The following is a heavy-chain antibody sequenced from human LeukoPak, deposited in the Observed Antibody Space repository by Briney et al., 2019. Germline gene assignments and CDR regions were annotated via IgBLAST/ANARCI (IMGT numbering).Heavy chain of an antibody. CDR3: ARAEATWAYYFGMDV. Sequence: GGSLRLSCAASGFTFSDYYMSWIRQAPGKGLEWVSYISSSGSTIYYADSVKGRFTISRDNSKNTLYLQMNSLRAEDTAVYYCARAEATWAYYFGMDVWGQGTTVTVSS. V-gene: IGHV3-11*04. D-gene: IGHD1-1*01. CDR2: ISSSGSTI. CDR1: GFTFSDYY. J-gene: IGHJ6*02.